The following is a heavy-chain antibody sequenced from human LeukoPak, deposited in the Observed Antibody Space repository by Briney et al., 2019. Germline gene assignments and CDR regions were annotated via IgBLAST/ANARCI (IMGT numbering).Heavy chain of an antibody. D-gene: IGHD3-16*01. CDR2: IYYSGST. CDR3: ASLVGGSYYFDY. CDR1: GGSISSSSYY. J-gene: IGHJ4*02. V-gene: IGHV4-39*07. Sequence: SETLSLTCTVSGGSISSSSYYWGWIRQPPGKGLEWIGSIYYSGSTYYNPSLKSRVTISVDTSKNQFSLKLSSVTAADTAVYYCASLVGGSYYFDYWGQGTLVTVSS.